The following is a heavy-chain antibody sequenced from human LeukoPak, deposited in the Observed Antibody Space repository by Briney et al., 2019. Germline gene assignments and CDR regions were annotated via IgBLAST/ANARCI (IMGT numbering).Heavy chain of an antibody. D-gene: IGHD3-10*01. J-gene: IGHJ4*02. Sequence: SETLSLTCAVYGGSFSGYYWSWIRQPPGKGLEWIGEINHSGSTNYNPSLKSRVTISVDTSKNQFSLKLSSVTAADTAVYYCARMDYYGSGSYYRQRPYFDYWGQGTLVTVSS. CDR3: ARMDYYGSGSYYRQRPYFDY. V-gene: IGHV4-34*01. CDR1: GGSFSGYY. CDR2: INHSGST.